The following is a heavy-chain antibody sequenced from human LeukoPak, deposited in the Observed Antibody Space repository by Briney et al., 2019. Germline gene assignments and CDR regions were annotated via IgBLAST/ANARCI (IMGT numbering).Heavy chain of an antibody. Sequence: GGSLRLSCAASGFTFSGYWMHWGRQAPGKGLVWVSVINHDGSFTNYADSVKGRFTISRDNAKNTLCLQMNSLRAEDTGVYYCARAGSNWHVDYWGQGTLVTVSS. CDR1: GFTFSGYW. CDR3: ARAGSNWHVDY. CDR2: INHDGSFT. V-gene: IGHV3-74*01. J-gene: IGHJ4*02. D-gene: IGHD1-20*01.